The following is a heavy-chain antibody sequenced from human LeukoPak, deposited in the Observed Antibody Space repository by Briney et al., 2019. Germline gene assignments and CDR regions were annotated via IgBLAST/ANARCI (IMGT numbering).Heavy chain of an antibody. CDR1: TDSVFSNNAA. Sequence: SQTLSLTSAISTDSVFSNNAAWNWIRQSPSRGLEWLGRTYYRSKWYNDYAVSVKSRITITPDTSKNQFSLQLNSVTPEDTAVYYCARDRGRIAAAGTSVYGMDVWGQETTVTVSS. J-gene: IGHJ6*02. CDR2: TYYRSKWYN. V-gene: IGHV6-1*01. D-gene: IGHD6-13*01. CDR3: ARDRGRIAAAGTSVYGMDV.